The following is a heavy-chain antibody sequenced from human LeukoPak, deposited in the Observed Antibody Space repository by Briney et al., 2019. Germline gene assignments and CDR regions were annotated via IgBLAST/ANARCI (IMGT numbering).Heavy chain of an antibody. CDR3: ARDWLDSGTPDRFDY. Sequence: PSETLSLTCTVSGGSLSSYYWSWIRQPPGKGLEWIGYIYYSGSTNYNPSLKSRVAISVDTSKNQFSLKVSSVTAADTAVYYCARDWLDSGTPDRFDYWGQGILVTVSS. V-gene: IGHV4-59*12. CDR1: GGSLSSYY. CDR2: IYYSGST. D-gene: IGHD3-10*01. J-gene: IGHJ4*02.